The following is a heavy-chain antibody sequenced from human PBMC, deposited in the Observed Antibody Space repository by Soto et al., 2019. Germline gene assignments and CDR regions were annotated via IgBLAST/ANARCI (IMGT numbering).Heavy chain of an antibody. CDR3: AKDFGGYGYYDSSGYDY. CDR1: GFTFSSYA. Sequence: EVQLLESGGGLVQPGGSLRLSCAASGFTFSSYAMSWVHQAPGKGLEWVSAISGSGGSTYYADSVKGRFTISRDNSKNTLYLQMNSLRAEDTAVYYCAKDFGGYGYYDSSGYDYWGQGTLVTVSS. V-gene: IGHV3-23*01. CDR2: ISGSGGST. D-gene: IGHD3-22*01. J-gene: IGHJ4*02.